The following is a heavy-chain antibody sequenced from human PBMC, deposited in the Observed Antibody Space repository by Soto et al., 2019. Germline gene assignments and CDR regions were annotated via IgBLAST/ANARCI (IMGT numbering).Heavy chain of an antibody. CDR1: GFTFSTYA. V-gene: IGHV3-23*01. J-gene: IGHJ5*02. CDR2: ISGGGGST. CDR3: EEYRYTMTCTHFHGHS. D-gene: IGHD3-16*02. Sequence: GWSLRLSCAASGFTFSTYAMNWVRQAPGKGLEWVSAISGGGGSTYYADSVKGRVTISRDNAKNALYLQMNSLRVEDTAVYYCEEYRYTMTCTHFHGHSWGQGTQVTVS.